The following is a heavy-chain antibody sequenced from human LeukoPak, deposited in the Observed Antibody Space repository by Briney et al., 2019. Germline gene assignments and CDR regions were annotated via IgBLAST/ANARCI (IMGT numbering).Heavy chain of an antibody. J-gene: IGHJ4*02. CDR2: ISSSGSTI. Sequence: GGSLTLSCAASGFTFDIYEMNWVRQAPGKGLEWLSYISSSGSTIYYADSMKGRFTVSRDNARNSLYLQMNSLRAEDTAVYYCARETDSTLFDYWGQGTLVTVSS. CDR3: ARETDSTLFDY. D-gene: IGHD2-2*01. CDR1: GFTFDIYE. V-gene: IGHV3-48*03.